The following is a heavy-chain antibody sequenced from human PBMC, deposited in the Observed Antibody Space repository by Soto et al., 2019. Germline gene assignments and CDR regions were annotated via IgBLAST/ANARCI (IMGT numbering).Heavy chain of an antibody. CDR1: GDSISSYY. CDR2: IYYSGST. Sequence: SETLSLTCTVAGDSISSYYWSWIRQPPGKGLEWIGFIYYSGSTYYNPSLKSRVTISVDTSKNQFSLKLSSVTAADTAVYYCARLFYTSGGFRYSVSVSAFRGKGTTVPVS. D-gene: IGHD6-25*01. V-gene: IGHV4-59*08. CDR3: ARLFYTSGGFRYSVSVSAF. J-gene: IGHJ6*03.